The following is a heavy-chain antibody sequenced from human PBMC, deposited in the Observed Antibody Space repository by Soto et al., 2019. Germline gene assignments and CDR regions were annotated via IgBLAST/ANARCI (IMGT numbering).Heavy chain of an antibody. Sequence: QVQLQESGPGLVKPSETPSLTSTVSSDSIAGENLLSWFRQPPGLGLEWIGEVFHTGGTNYNPSLKSRVTREVENSKNHFSLQLISATGADTAVYYCARVFSSGSGWMYYFDFWGQGTLVSVSS. CDR1: SDSIAGENL. V-gene: IGHV4-4*02. CDR3: ARVFSSGSGWMYYFDF. J-gene: IGHJ4*02. CDR2: VFHTGGT. D-gene: IGHD6-25*01.